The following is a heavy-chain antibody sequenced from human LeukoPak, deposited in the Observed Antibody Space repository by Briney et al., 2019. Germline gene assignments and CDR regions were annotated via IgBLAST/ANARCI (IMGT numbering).Heavy chain of an antibody. J-gene: IGHJ5*02. V-gene: IGHV4-59*01. CDR2: IYYSGST. CDR1: GGSISSYY. D-gene: IGHD3-22*01. Sequence: NPSETLSLTCTVSGGSISSYYWSWIRQPPGKGLEWIGYIYYSGSTNYNPSLKSRVTISVDTSKNQFSLKLSSVTAADTAVYYCARDTDYCDSTRGFDPWGQGTLVTVSS. CDR3: ARDTDYCDSTRGFDP.